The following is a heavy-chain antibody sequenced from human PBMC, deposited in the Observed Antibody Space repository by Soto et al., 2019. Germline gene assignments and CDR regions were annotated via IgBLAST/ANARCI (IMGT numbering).Heavy chain of an antibody. CDR1: GDTFNFYT. CDR3: ATSFGSGSRAFDY. V-gene: IGHV1-69*02. Sequence: QVQLVQSGAEVKKPGSSVKVSCKASGDTFNFYTINWVRQAPGLGLEWMGRFNPILSFSNSALKVQGRVTLTADKSTSTAYMVLSSLRSEDTAIYYCATSFGSGSRAFDYWGQGALVTVSS. D-gene: IGHD3-10*01. J-gene: IGHJ4*02. CDR2: FNPILSFS.